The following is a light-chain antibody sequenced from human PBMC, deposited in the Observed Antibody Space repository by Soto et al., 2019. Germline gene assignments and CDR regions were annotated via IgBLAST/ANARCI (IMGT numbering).Light chain of an antibody. Sequence: EVLLTQSPATLSVSPGEGATLSCKASQSVDSRLAWYQQKPGQAPRLLIEGASSRGTDIPARFSGSGSGTEFTLTITSLQSEDFAVYYCQQYSKWPLAFGGGTRVEIK. CDR2: GAS. CDR3: QQYSKWPLA. CDR1: QSVDSR. J-gene: IGKJ4*01. V-gene: IGKV3-15*01.